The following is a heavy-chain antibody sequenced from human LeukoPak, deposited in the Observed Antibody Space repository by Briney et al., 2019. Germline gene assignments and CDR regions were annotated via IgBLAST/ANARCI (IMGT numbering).Heavy chain of an antibody. CDR3: ARGLKSYGSGSYYNGYYYYYMDV. CDR2: ISHSGST. CDR1: GGSFSGYY. J-gene: IGHJ6*03. D-gene: IGHD3-10*01. V-gene: IGHV4-34*01. Sequence: SETLSLTCAVYGGSFSGYYWSWIRQPPGNGLEWIGEISHSGSTNYNPSLKSRVTISVDTSKNQFSLKLSSVTAADTAVYYCARGLKSYGSGSYYNGYYYYYMDVWGKGTTVTVSS.